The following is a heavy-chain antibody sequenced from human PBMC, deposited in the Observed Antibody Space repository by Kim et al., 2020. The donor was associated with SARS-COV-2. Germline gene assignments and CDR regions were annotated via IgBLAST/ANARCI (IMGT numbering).Heavy chain of an antibody. Sequence: SETLSLTCAVYGGSFSGYYWSWIRQPPGKGLEWIGEINHSGSTNYNPSLKSRVTISVDTSKNQFSLKLSSVTAADTAVYYCARVHTGDSRITMVRGARLAFDYWGQGTLVTVSS. D-gene: IGHD3-10*01. V-gene: IGHV4-34*01. J-gene: IGHJ4*02. CDR2: INHSGST. CDR3: ARVHTGDSRITMVRGARLAFDY. CDR1: GGSFSGYY.